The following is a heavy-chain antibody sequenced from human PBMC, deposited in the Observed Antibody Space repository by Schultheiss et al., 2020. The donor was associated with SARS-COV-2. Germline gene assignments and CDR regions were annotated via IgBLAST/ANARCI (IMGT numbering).Heavy chain of an antibody. CDR2: IYYSGST. CDR3: ARSLVGATLFNGMDV. D-gene: IGHD1-26*01. Sequence: SETLSLTCTVSGGSISGGGDYWNWIRQHPGKGLEWIGYIYYSGSTYYNPSLKSRVTMSVDTSKNQFSLKLSSVTAVDTAVYYCARSLVGATLFNGMDVWGQGTTVTVSS. V-gene: IGHV4-31*03. J-gene: IGHJ6*02. CDR1: GGSISGGGDY.